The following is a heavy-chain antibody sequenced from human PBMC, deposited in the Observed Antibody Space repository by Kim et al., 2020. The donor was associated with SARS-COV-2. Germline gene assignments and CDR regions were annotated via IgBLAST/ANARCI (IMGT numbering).Heavy chain of an antibody. CDR1: GFTFINYA. J-gene: IGHJ3*02. Sequence: GGSLRLSCAASGFTFINYAMGWVRLAPGKGLEWVSLISASGRSTYYADSVKGRFTISRDNYKNSLHVQMNSLRAEDTAVYYCAKLNYYYGSGYYPSGGAFDNWGQGTLVTVSS. D-gene: IGHD3-22*01. CDR3: AKLNYYYGSGYYPSGGAFDN. CDR2: ISASGRST. V-gene: IGHV3-23*01.